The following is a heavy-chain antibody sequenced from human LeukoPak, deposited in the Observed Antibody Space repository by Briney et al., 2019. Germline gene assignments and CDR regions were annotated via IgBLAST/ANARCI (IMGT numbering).Heavy chain of an antibody. CDR3: ARDHRLGAFDI. CDR1: GFTVSSNY. V-gene: IGHV3-66*01. Sequence: GGSLRLSCAASGFTVSSNYMSWVRQAPGKGLEWVSVIYSGGSIYYGDSVKARFTISRDISKNTLYLQMNSLRAEDTAVFYCARDHRLGAFDIWGQGTMVTVSP. D-gene: IGHD6-19*01. CDR2: IYSGGSI. J-gene: IGHJ3*02.